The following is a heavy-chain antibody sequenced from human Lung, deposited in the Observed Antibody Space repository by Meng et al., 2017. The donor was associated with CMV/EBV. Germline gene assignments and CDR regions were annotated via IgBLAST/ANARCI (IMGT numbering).Heavy chain of an antibody. CDR3: ARIERCRILKYCGSDCSTTDY. D-gene: IGHD2-21*02. V-gene: IGHV4-4*02. CDR2: IYQSGST. Sequence: QVQLQESGPGLVKPSGSLSRTCAVSGGSIASSNLWTWVRQVPGKGLEWIGEIYQSGSTNYNPSLKSRVTISVAKFKNQFSLKLGSVTAADTAVYSCARIERCRILKYCGSDCSTTDYWGQGTLVTVSS. CDR1: GGSIASSNL. J-gene: IGHJ4*02.